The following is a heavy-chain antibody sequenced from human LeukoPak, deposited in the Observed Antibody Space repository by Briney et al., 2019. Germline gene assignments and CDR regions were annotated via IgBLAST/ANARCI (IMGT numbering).Heavy chain of an antibody. V-gene: IGHV5-51*01. D-gene: IGHD5-18*01. CDR2: IYPGDSDT. Sequence: GEALKISWKGSGYSFTSYWIGWVRPMPGKGLEWMGIIYPGDSDTRYSPSFQGQVTISADKSISTAYLQWSSLKASDTAMYYCARITGYSYVSGAESPLDYWGQGTLVTVSS. J-gene: IGHJ4*02. CDR3: ARITGYSYVSGAESPLDY. CDR1: GYSFTSYW.